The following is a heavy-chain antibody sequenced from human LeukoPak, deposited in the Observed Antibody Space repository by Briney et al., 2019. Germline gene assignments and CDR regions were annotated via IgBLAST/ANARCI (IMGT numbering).Heavy chain of an antibody. Sequence: PGGSLRLSCSVSGFTFCSFAMHWVRQAPGKGLEYVSGIRSSGGSTNYADSVKGRFAISRDNSKNTLYLQMSSLRAEDTAMYYCVRREEISGHYDYWGQGTLVTVSS. CDR1: GFTFCSFA. D-gene: IGHD2-15*01. CDR2: IRSSGGST. J-gene: IGHJ4*02. V-gene: IGHV3-64D*09. CDR3: VRREEISGHYDY.